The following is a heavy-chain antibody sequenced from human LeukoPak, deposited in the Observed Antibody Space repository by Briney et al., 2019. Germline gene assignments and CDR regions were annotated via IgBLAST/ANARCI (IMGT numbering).Heavy chain of an antibody. CDR3: ARGTLFFDY. V-gene: IGHV3-30*01. CDR2: ISYDGSNK. J-gene: IGHJ4*02. Sequence: GGSLRLSCAASGFTFSSYAMHWVRQAPGKGLEWVAVISYDGSNKYYADSVKGRFTISRDNSKNTLYLQMNTLRAEDTAVYYCARGTLFFDYWGQGTLVTVSS. CDR1: GFTFSSYA.